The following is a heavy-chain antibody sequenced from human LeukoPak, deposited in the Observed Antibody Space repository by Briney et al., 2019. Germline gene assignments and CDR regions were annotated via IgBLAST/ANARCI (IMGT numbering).Heavy chain of an antibody. Sequence: GGSLRLSCAASGFTFSSHAMSWVRRARGKGLEGVSAISGSGGSTYYADSVKGRFTISRDNSKNTLYLQMNSLRAEDTAVYYCAKGLAVAGHFDYWGQGTLVTVSS. V-gene: IGHV3-23*01. CDR1: GFTFSSHA. J-gene: IGHJ4*02. D-gene: IGHD6-19*01. CDR3: AKGLAVAGHFDY. CDR2: ISGSGGST.